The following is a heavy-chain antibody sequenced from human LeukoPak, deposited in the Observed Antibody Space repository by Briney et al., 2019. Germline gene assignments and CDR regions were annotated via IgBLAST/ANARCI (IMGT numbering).Heavy chain of an antibody. Sequence: GGSQRLSCAASGFTFSSYSMNWVRQAPGKGLEWVSSISSSSSYIYYADSVKGRFTISRDNAKNSLYLQMNSLRAEDTAVYYCARDLGDYYDSSGYYFDYWGQGTLVTVSS. V-gene: IGHV3-21*01. D-gene: IGHD3-22*01. J-gene: IGHJ4*02. CDR3: ARDLGDYYDSSGYYFDY. CDR1: GFTFSSYS. CDR2: ISSSSSYI.